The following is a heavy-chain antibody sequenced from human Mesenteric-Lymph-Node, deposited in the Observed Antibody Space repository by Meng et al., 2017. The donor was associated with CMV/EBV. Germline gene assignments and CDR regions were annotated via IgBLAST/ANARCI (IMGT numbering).Heavy chain of an antibody. CDR3: AKEQWPGKGYYYYGMDV. Sequence: SQTPSLTCAISGDSVSSNSAAWSWIRQSPSRGLEWLGRTYYRSKWYNDSALCVKSRITINPDTSKNQFSLQLNSVTPDDTAVYYCAKEQWPGKGYYYYGMDVWGQGTTVTVSS. J-gene: IGHJ6*02. CDR2: TYYRSKWYN. CDR1: GDSVSSNSAA. V-gene: IGHV6-1*01. D-gene: IGHD6-19*01.